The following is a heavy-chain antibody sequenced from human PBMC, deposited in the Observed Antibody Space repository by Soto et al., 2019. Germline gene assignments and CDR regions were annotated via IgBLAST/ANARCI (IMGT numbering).Heavy chain of an antibody. D-gene: IGHD3-3*01. Sequence: SVKGSCKASGGTFSRYAISWVRQAPGQGLEWMGGIIPIFGTANYAQKFQGRFTISRDNAKNSLYLQMNSLRDEDTAVYYCARLYYDYVWGQGTTVTVSS. CDR1: GGTFSRYA. CDR3: ARLYYDYV. V-gene: IGHV1-69*05. J-gene: IGHJ6*02. CDR2: IIPIFGTA.